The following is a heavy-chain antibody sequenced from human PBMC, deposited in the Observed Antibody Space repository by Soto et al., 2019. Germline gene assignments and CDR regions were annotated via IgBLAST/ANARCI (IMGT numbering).Heavy chain of an antibody. CDR1: GFIFSSYA. D-gene: IGHD1-20*01. J-gene: IGHJ5*02. V-gene: IGHV3-23*01. CDR2: ISAGGAIT. Sequence: EVQLLESGGGLVQPGGSLRLSCAASGFIFSSYAMTWVRQAPGKGLEWVSGISAGGAITYYADSVKGRFTISRDNSKNTLYLQMNSLRAEDTALYYCAKGPYNWNPGLTFDPWGQGTLVTVSS. CDR3: AKGPYNWNPGLTFDP.